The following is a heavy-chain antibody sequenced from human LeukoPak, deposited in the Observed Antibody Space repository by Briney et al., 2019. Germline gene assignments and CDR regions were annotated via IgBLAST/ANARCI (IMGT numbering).Heavy chain of an antibody. CDR2: ISYDGSNK. CDR3: AKGDGYPDY. J-gene: IGHJ4*02. Sequence: PGGSLRLSCAASGFTFSSYAMHWVRQAPGKGLEWVAVISYDGSNKYYADSVKGRFTISRDNSKNTLYLQMNSLRAEDTAVYYCAKGDGYPDYWGQGTLVTVSS. CDR1: GFTFSSYA. D-gene: IGHD5-24*01. V-gene: IGHV3-30*04.